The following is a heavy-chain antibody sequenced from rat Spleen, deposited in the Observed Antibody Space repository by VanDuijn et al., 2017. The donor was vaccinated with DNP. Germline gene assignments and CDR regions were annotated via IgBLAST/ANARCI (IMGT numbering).Heavy chain of an antibody. V-gene: IGHV5S23*01. CDR1: GFTFSNYY. CDR2: LSFDGSDT. D-gene: IGHD1-4*01. Sequence: EVQLVESGGGLVQPGRSLKLSCAASGFTFSNYYMAWVRQAPTKGLEWVAALSFDGSDTYYRDSVRGRFTISRDNAKSTLYLQMDSLRSDDTATYYCASRPPPTRGPFDYWGQGVMVTVSS. J-gene: IGHJ2*01. CDR3: ASRPPPTRGPFDY.